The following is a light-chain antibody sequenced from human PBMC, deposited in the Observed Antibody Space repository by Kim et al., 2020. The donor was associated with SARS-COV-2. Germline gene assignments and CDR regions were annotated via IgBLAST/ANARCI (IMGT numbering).Light chain of an antibody. V-gene: IGLV3-1*01. Sequence: VSPGQTASITCSGDKWGDKYVCWYQQKPGQSPVMVIYEDSKRPTGIPERVSGSNSGNTATLTISGTQATDEADYYCQAWDSSIVVFGGGTQLTVL. CDR1: KWGDKY. J-gene: IGLJ2*01. CDR3: QAWDSSIVV. CDR2: EDS.